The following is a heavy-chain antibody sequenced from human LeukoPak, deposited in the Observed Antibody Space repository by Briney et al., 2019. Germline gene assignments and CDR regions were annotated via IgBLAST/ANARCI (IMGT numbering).Heavy chain of an antibody. D-gene: IGHD3-10*01. Sequence: SETLSLTCAVYGGSFSGYYWSWIRQPPGKGLEWIGEINHSGSTNYNPSLKSRVTISVDTSKNQFSLKLSSVTAADTAVYYCARDRRPNYYGSGSYIDYWGQGTLVTVSS. CDR1: GGSFSGYY. CDR3: ARDRRPNYYGSGSYIDY. V-gene: IGHV4-34*01. J-gene: IGHJ4*02. CDR2: INHSGST.